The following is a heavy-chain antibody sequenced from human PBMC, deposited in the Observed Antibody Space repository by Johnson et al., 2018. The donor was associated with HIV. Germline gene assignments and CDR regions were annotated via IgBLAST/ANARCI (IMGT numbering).Heavy chain of an antibody. CDR1: GFTFSSYA. Sequence: QVQLVESGGGVVQPGRSLRLSCAASGFTFSSYAMHWVRQAPGKGLEWVAVISYDGSNKYYADSVKGRFTISRDNSKNTLYLQMNRLRAQDTAVYYCAKVMSTIWDDAVDIWGQGTMVTVSS. V-gene: IGHV3-30-3*01. J-gene: IGHJ3*02. CDR3: AKVMSTIWDDAVDI. D-gene: IGHD3-16*01. CDR2: ISYDGSNK.